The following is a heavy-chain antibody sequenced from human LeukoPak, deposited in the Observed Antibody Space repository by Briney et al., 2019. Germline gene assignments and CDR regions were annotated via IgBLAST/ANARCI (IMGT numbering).Heavy chain of an antibody. V-gene: IGHV5-51*01. J-gene: IGHJ1*01. CDR2: IYPGDSDT. D-gene: IGHD3-22*01. CDR3: ASSRPNYYDSSGYYYPRYFQH. Sequence: GESLKISCKASGYSFTSHWIGWVRQMPGKGLEWMGIIYPGDSDTRYSPSFQGQVTISADKSITTAYLQWSSLKASDTAMYYCASSRPNYYDSSGYYYPRYFQHWGQGTLVTVSS. CDR1: GYSFTSHW.